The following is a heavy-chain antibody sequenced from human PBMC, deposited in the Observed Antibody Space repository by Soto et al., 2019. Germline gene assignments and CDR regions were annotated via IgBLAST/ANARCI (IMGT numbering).Heavy chain of an antibody. Sequence: QVQLVQSGAEVKQPGASVKVSCKTSGYTFTHYGIGWVRQAPGQGLEWMGWISLYNGDTRYAQKLQGRVTMATDTSTSTAYMELRSLTSDDTAVYYCARTGYGVNAFALWGQGTVVIVSS. CDR3: ARTGYGVNAFAL. V-gene: IGHV1-18*01. D-gene: IGHD4-17*01. J-gene: IGHJ4*02. CDR1: GYTFTHYG. CDR2: ISLYNGDT.